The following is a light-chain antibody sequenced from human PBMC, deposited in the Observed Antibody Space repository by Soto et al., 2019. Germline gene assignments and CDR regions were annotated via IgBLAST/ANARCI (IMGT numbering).Light chain of an antibody. V-gene: IGLV2-14*01. CDR2: DVN. CDR3: SSYTSSSTNV. Sequence: QSVLTQPASVSGSPGQSITISCTGTSSDVGGYNYVSWYQQHPGKVPTLMIYDVNNRPSGVSNRFSGSKSGNTASLTISGLQAEDEVDYYCSSYTSSSTNVLGGGTKLTAL. J-gene: IGLJ2*01. CDR1: SSDVGGYNY.